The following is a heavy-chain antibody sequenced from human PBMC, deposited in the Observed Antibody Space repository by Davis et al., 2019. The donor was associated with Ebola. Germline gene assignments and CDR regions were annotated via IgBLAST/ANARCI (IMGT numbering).Heavy chain of an antibody. V-gene: IGHV4-61*08. D-gene: IGHD2-8*01. CDR1: GGAVSSGVYF. CDR2: IYSSGDI. J-gene: IGHJ4*02. CDR3: ARVGDFQGVY. Sequence: PSETLSLTCAVSGGAVSSGVYFWAWIRQPPGKGLEWVGYIYSSGDIHLSPSLKSRVSMFRDTSKNQFSVALTSVTAADTAVYYCARVGDFQGVYWGQGILVTVSS.